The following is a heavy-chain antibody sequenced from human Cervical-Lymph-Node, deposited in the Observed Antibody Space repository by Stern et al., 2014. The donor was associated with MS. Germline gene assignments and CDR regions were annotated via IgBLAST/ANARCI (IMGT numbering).Heavy chain of an antibody. J-gene: IGHJ4*02. CDR3: AKDRGYTGNLYFDY. CDR2: ISHDGSNR. D-gene: IGHD5-12*01. V-gene: IGHV3-30*18. CDR1: VFTFSNFA. Sequence: VQLLESGGGVVHPGRSLRLSCSSSVFTFSNFAIHWVRQSSGKGLDSVALISHDGSNRYYADSVKGRLTISRDNSNNTVYLQMNSLRVEDTAVYYCAKDRGYTGNLYFDYWGQGTLVTVSS.